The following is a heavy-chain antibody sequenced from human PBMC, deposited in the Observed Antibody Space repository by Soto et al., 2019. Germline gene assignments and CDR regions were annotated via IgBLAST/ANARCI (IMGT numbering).Heavy chain of an antibody. D-gene: IGHD3-22*01. Sequence: QVQLVQSGAEVKKPGASVKVSCKASGYIFTNHYIHWVRQAPGQGLEWMGIINPSGGSTNYLQKFQGQNNIDRETFTGKVYIGAGNLGSGETGGYFCARADYYDSSGFYYDCWGQGTLVTVSS. CDR2: INPSGGST. J-gene: IGHJ4*02. CDR1: GYIFTNHY. V-gene: IGHV1-46*01. CDR3: ARADYYDSSGFYYDC.